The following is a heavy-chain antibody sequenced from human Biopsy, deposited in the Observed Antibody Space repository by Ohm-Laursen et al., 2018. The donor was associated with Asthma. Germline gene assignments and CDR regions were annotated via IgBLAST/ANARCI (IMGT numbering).Heavy chain of an antibody. CDR1: GYTFINYA. V-gene: IGHV1-3*01. D-gene: IGHD3-9*01. CDR2: INAGNGNT. J-gene: IGHJ3*02. Sequence: SVKVSCKASGYTFINYAIHWVRQAPGQRLEWMGWINAGNGNTKYSQKLRGRVTITRDTSASTAYMDLSSLRSEDTAVYYCARTYYDFLTGQVNDAFDIWGQGTMVTVSS. CDR3: ARTYYDFLTGQVNDAFDI.